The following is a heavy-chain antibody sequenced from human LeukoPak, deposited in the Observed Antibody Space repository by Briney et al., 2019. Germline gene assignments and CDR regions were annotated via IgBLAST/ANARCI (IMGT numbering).Heavy chain of an antibody. CDR2: ISSSSSYI. CDR3: ASDIRAFDI. CDR1: GFTVSSNY. V-gene: IGHV3-21*01. D-gene: IGHD3-3*02. Sequence: GSLRLSCAASGFTVSSNYMSWVRQAPGKGLEWVSSISSSSSYIYYADSVKGRFTISRDNAKNSLYLQMNSLRAEDTAVYYCASDIRAFDIWGQGTMVTVSS. J-gene: IGHJ3*02.